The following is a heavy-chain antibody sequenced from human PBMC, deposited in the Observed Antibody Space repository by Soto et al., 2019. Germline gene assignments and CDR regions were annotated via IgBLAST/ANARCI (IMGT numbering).Heavy chain of an antibody. CDR1: GYTFTSYG. Sequence: QVHLVQSGAEVKKPGASVKVSCKGSGYTFTSYGITWVRQAPGQRLERMGWISAHNGNTDNAQKLQGRVTVTRDTSTSTAYMELRSLRYDATAVYYCARGRYGDYWGQGALVTVSS. V-gene: IGHV1-18*01. D-gene: IGHD1-1*01. CDR2: ISAHNGNT. J-gene: IGHJ4*02. CDR3: ARGRYGDY.